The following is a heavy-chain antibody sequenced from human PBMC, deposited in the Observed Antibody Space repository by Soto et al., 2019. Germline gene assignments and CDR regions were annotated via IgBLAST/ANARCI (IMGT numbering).Heavy chain of an antibody. Sequence: QLQLQESGPGLVKPSETLSLTCSVSGGSITSSGYYWGWIRQPPGKGLEWIGRVFYSGNTYHNPSVNSRVMTSVDTSKNPFSLKLSSVTAADTAVYYCARHYGACDPWGQGTLLTVSS. CDR1: GGSITSSGYY. CDR3: ARHYGACDP. D-gene: IGHD4-17*01. V-gene: IGHV4-39*01. J-gene: IGHJ5*02. CDR2: VFYSGNT.